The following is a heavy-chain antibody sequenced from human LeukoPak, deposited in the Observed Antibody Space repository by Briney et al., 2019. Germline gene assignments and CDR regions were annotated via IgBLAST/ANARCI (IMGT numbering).Heavy chain of an antibody. J-gene: IGHJ4*02. V-gene: IGHV3-7*01. CDR1: GFISSYW. CDR3: TILRTASDDY. D-gene: IGHD6-13*01. Sequence: GGSLRLSCAASGFISSYWMTWVRQAPGKGLEWVANIEQDGSERYYVDSVKGRFTISRDNAKNSLYLHMDSLRAEDTAVYYCTILRTASDDYWGQGTLVTVSS. CDR2: IEQDGSER.